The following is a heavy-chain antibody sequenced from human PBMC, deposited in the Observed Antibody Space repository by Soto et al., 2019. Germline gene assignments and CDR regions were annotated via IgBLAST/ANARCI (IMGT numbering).Heavy chain of an antibody. J-gene: IGHJ6*02. CDR2: IVPIFGTR. CDR1: GGTFSRYS. D-gene: IGHD3-22*01. CDR3: ARPYEGGYSSNHHYYYALDV. Sequence: ASVKVSCKISGGTFSRYSISWVRQAPGQGLEWMGGIVPIFGTRNYAQKFQDRVTITTDESATTAHMELSNLRSEDTAVYYCARPYEGGYSSNHHYYYALDVWGQGTAVTVSS. V-gene: IGHV1-69*05.